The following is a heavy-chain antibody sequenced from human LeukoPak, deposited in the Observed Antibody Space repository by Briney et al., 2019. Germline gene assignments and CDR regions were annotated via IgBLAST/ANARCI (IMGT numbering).Heavy chain of an antibody. D-gene: IGHD3-3*01. CDR1: GFTFSSYG. Sequence: GGSLRPSCAASGFTFSSYGMHWVRQAPGKGLEWVAFIRYDGSNKYYADSVKGRFTISRDNSKNTLYLQMNSLRAEDTAVYYCAKGPYYDFWSGLDYWGQGTLVTVSS. J-gene: IGHJ4*02. CDR2: IRYDGSNK. CDR3: AKGPYYDFWSGLDY. V-gene: IGHV3-30*02.